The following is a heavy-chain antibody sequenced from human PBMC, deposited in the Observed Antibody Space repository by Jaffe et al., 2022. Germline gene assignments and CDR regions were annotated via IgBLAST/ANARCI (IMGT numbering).Heavy chain of an antibody. Sequence: QLQLQESGPGLVKPSETLSLTCTVSGGSISSSSYYWGWIRQPPGKGLEWIGSIYYSGSTYYNPSLKSRVTISVDTSKNQFSLKLSSVTAADTAVYYCARLSPRAVAGRSSFDYWGQGTLVTVSS. CDR2: IYYSGST. V-gene: IGHV4-39*01. CDR3: ARLSPRAVAGRSSFDY. CDR1: GGSISSSSYY. J-gene: IGHJ4*02. D-gene: IGHD6-19*01.